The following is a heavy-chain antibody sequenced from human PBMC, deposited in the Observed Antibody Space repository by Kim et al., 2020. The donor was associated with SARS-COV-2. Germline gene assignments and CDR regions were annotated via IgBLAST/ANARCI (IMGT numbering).Heavy chain of an antibody. Sequence: ASVKVSCKASGYTFTSYYMHWVRQAPGQGLEWMGIINPSGGSTSYAQKFQGRVTMTRDTSTSTVYMELSSLRSEDTAVYYCAGGSGSYYRDEDDYYYGMDVWGQGTTVTVSS. CDR3: AGGSGSYYRDEDDYYYGMDV. J-gene: IGHJ6*02. D-gene: IGHD3-10*01. V-gene: IGHV1-46*01. CDR1: GYTFTSYY. CDR2: INPSGGST.